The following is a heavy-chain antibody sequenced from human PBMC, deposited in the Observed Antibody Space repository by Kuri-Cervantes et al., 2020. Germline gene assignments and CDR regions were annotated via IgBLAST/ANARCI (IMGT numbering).Heavy chain of an antibody. Sequence: GGSLRLSCAASGFTFSSYSMNWVRQAPGKGLVWVSRINSDGSNTIYADSVKGRFTISRDNAKNTLYLQMNSLRAEDTAVYYCTRDRSGPDYWGQGTLVTVSS. V-gene: IGHV3-74*01. CDR3: TRDRSGPDY. CDR1: GFTFSSYS. D-gene: IGHD5-12*01. CDR2: INSDGSNT. J-gene: IGHJ4*02.